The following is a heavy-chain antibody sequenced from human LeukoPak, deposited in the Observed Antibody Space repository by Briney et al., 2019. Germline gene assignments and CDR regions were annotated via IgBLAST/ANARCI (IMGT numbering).Heavy chain of an antibody. CDR1: GGSISSYY. CDR2: IYTSGST. CDR3: ARGKLLFASNWFDP. D-gene: IGHD2-15*01. V-gene: IGHV4-4*07. J-gene: IGHJ5*02. Sequence: SETLSLTCTVSGGSISSYYWSWIRQPAGKGLEWIGRIYTSGSTNYNPSLKSRVTMSVDTSKNQFSLKLSSVTAADTAVYYCARGKLLFASNWFDPRGQGTLVTVSS.